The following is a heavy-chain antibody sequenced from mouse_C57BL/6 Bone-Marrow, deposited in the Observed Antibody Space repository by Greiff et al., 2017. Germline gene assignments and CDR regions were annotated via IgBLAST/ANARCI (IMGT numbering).Heavy chain of an antibody. Sequence: QVQLQQSGAELVKPGASVKISCKASGYAFSSYWMNWVKQRPGKGLEWIGQIYPGDGDTNYNGKFKGKATLTADKSSSTAYMQLSSLTSDDSAVYFCARILLWYFYAMDYWGQGTSVTVSS. CDR2: IYPGDGDT. CDR3: ARILLWYFYAMDY. CDR1: GYAFSSYW. D-gene: IGHD2-1*01. J-gene: IGHJ4*01. V-gene: IGHV1-80*01.